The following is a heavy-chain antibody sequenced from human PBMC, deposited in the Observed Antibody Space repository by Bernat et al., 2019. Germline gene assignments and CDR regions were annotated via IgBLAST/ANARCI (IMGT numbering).Heavy chain of an antibody. J-gene: IGHJ3*02. V-gene: IGHV1-58*02. CDR3: AADPESRRGITTYGLHAFDI. CDR2: IVVGSGNT. Sequence: QMQLVQSGPEVKKPGTSVKVSCKASGFTFTSSAMQWVRQARGQRLEWIGWIVVGSGNTNYAQKFRERVTITRNMSTSTAYMELSSLRSEDTAVYYCAADPESRRGITTYGLHAFDIWGQGTMVTVSS. D-gene: IGHD3-10*01. CDR1: GFTFTSSA.